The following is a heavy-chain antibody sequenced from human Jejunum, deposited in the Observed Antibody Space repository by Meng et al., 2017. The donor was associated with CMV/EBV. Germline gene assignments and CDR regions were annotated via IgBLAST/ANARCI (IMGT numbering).Heavy chain of an antibody. Sequence: TFTSFAMAWVRQAPGKGPEWVSSISGTGGGTPYYADSVKGRFAISRDNSNDTLYLQMNNLTTEDTAVYYCARDGGDFWSGYSIDYWGQGTLVTVSS. CDR3: ARDGGDFWSGYSIDY. J-gene: IGHJ4*02. D-gene: IGHD3-3*01. CDR1: TFTSFA. V-gene: IGHV3-23*01. CDR2: ISGTGGGTP.